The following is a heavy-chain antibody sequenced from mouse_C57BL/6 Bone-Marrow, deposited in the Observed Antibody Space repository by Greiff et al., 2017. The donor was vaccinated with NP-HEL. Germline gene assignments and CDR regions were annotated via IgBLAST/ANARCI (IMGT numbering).Heavy chain of an antibody. CDR2: ISYSGST. V-gene: IGHV3-8*01. CDR1: GYSITSDY. CDR3: ARSPTVVATDFDV. D-gene: IGHD1-1*01. J-gene: IGHJ1*03. Sequence: DVHLVESGPGLAKPSQTLSLTCSVTGYSITSDYWNWIRKFPGNKLEYMGYISYSGSTYYNPSLKSRISITLDTSKNQYYLQLNSVTTEDTATYYCARSPTVVATDFDVWGTGTTVTVSS.